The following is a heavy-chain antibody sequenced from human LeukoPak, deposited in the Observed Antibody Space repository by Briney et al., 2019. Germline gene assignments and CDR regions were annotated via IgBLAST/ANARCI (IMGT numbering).Heavy chain of an antibody. J-gene: IGHJ6*03. D-gene: IGHD2-15*01. V-gene: IGHV3-21*01. CDR3: ARARCSGGSCYVDYYMDV. CDR2: ISSSSSYI. CDR1: GFTFSSYS. Sequence: PGGSLRLSCAASGFTFSSYSMNWVRQAPGKGLEWVSSISSSSSYIYYADSVKGRFTISRDNAKNSLYLQMNSLRAEDTAVYYCARARCSGGSCYVDYYMDVWGKGTTVTVSS.